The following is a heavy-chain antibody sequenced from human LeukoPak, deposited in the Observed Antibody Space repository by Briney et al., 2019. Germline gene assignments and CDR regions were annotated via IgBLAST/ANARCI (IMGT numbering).Heavy chain of an antibody. V-gene: IGHV4-59*12. J-gene: IGHJ4*02. Sequence: PSETLSLTCTVSGGSLSSYYWSWIRQPPGKGLEWIGYIYYSGSTNYNPSLKSRVTISLDTSKNQFSLKLSSVTAADTAVYYCVRVAYGDYYFDYWGQGTLVTVSS. CDR2: IYYSGST. D-gene: IGHD4-17*01. CDR1: GGSLSSYY. CDR3: VRVAYGDYYFDY.